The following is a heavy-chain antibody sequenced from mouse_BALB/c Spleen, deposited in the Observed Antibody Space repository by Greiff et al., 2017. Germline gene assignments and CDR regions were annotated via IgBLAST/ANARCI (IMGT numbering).Heavy chain of an antibody. V-gene: IGHV1-15*01. Sequence: VQLQQSGAELVRPGASVTLSCKASGYTFTDYEMHWVKQTPVHGLEWIGAIDPETGGTAYNQKFKGKATLTADKSSSTAYMELRSLTSEDSAVYYCTRPYFDVWGAGTTVTVSS. J-gene: IGHJ1*01. CDR1: GYTFTDYE. CDR3: TRPYFDV. CDR2: IDPETGGT.